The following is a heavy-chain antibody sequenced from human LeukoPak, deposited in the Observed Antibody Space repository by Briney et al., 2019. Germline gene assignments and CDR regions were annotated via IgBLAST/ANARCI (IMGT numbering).Heavy chain of an antibody. J-gene: IGHJ4*02. CDR2: ISQGGSEK. CDR3: VRDGSGYDY. D-gene: IGHD6-19*01. V-gene: IGHV3-7*05. Sequence: PGGSLRLSCAASRFTFSNYWMSWVRQPPGKGLEWVANISQGGSEKYYLNSVKGRFTISRDNAKNSLYLQMNSLRADDTAIYYCVRDGSGYDYWGQGTLVTVSS. CDR1: RFTFSNYW.